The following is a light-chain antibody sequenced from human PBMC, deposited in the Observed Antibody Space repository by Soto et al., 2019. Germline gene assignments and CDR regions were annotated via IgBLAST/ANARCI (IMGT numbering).Light chain of an antibody. Sequence: EIVLTQSPGTLSLSQGERATLSCRASQSVSNSYLAWYQQKPGQAPRLLIYGASSRATGIPDRFSGSGSGTDFTLTISILEPEDFAVYYCQQYGSSPRTFGQGTKVEIK. CDR2: GAS. J-gene: IGKJ1*01. CDR3: QQYGSSPRT. CDR1: QSVSNSY. V-gene: IGKV3-20*01.